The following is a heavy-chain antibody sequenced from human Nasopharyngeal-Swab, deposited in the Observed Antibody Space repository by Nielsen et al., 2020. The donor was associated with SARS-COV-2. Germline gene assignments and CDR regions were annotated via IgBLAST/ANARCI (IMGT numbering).Heavy chain of an antibody. CDR3: ARESNGGRRAFDI. D-gene: IGHD4-23*01. V-gene: IGHV4-61*02. J-gene: IGHJ3*02. CDR2: IYTSGST. CDR1: GGSISSGSYY. Sequence: SETLSLTCTVSGGSISSGSYYWSWIRQPAGKGLEWIGRIYTSGSTNYNPSLKSRVTISVDTSKNQFSLKLSSVTAAGTAVYYCARESNGGRRAFDIWGQGTMVTVSS.